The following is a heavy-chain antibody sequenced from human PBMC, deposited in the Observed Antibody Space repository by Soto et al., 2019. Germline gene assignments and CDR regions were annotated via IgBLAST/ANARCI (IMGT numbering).Heavy chain of an antibody. J-gene: IGHJ6*02. Sequence: ASVKVYCKASGYSYSTYSMHWVRQDPGQGLEWMGWINGANGNTRYSQKFKDRVSISRDTPASTGYMELSSLRSEDTAVYYCARGKGMEENYYYHGMDVWGPGTTVTVSS. CDR2: INGANGNT. D-gene: IGHD1-1*01. CDR3: ARGKGMEENYYYHGMDV. V-gene: IGHV1-3*01. CDR1: GYSYSTYS.